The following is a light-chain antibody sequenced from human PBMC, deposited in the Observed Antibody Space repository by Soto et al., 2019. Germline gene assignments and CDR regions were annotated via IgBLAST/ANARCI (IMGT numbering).Light chain of an antibody. V-gene: IGKV1-27*01. J-gene: IGKJ4*01. CDR2: WAS. CDR3: QLYHSNPLS. CDR1: RSINNN. Sequence: DIQMTQHPYSLSASVGDRVTITCRASRSINNNLNWYQQKPGKAPRLLMYWASTRKSGVPDRFSGSGSGTDFTLTISILQAEDVAVYCSQLYHSNPLSFGGGSMVDI.